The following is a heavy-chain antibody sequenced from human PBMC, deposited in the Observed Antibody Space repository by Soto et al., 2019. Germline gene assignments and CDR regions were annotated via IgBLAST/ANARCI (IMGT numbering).Heavy chain of an antibody. D-gene: IGHD3-10*01. CDR1: GGSISSGGYY. J-gene: IGHJ3*02. V-gene: IGHV4-31*03. CDR3: ARDGNGSGSYPPTRAFDI. CDR2: IYYSGST. Sequence: QVQLQESGPGLVKPSQTLSLTCTVSGGSISSGGYYWSWIRQHPGKGLEWIGYIYYSGSTYYNPSLKSRVTISVDTSKNQFSLKLSSVTAADTAVYYCARDGNGSGSYPPTRAFDIWGQGTMVTVSS.